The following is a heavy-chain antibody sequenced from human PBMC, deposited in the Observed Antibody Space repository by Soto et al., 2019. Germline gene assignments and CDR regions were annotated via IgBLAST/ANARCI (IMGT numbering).Heavy chain of an antibody. Sequence: PGGSLRVSWAASGFTFSSYAMSRVRQAPGKGLEWVSAISGSGGSTYYADSVKGRFTISRDNSKNTLYLQMNSLRAEDTAVYYCAKHDILTGNINISGFDYWGQGTLVTVSS. CDR3: AKHDILTGNINISGFDY. V-gene: IGHV3-23*01. CDR1: GFTFSSYA. D-gene: IGHD3-9*01. CDR2: ISGSGGST. J-gene: IGHJ4*02.